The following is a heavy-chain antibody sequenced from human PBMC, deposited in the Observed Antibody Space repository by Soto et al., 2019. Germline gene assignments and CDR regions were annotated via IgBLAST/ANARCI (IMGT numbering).Heavy chain of an antibody. D-gene: IGHD3-3*01. V-gene: IGHV1-69*01. CDR1: GGTFSNYA. CDR2: IVPAFGTP. J-gene: IGHJ6*02. Sequence: QVQLVQSGAEVKKPGSSVKVSCRASGGTFSNYAISWVRQAPGQGLEWMGGIVPAFGTPNYAQNLQGRITITADDSTTPFYMDLSSLRSKATTVYYCARGATIFGVAAYSYYEMEVWGQGTTVTVSS. CDR3: ARGATIFGVAAYSYYEMEV.